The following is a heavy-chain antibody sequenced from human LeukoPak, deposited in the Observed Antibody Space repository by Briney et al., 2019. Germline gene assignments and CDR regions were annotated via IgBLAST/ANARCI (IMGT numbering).Heavy chain of an antibody. D-gene: IGHD3-16*02. J-gene: IGHJ4*02. CDR3: AKDGIMITFGGVIVN. CDR1: GFTFSSYA. Sequence: GGSLRLSCAASGFTFSSYAMSWVRQAPGKGLEWVSAISGSGGSTYYADSVKGRFTISRDNSKNTLYLQMNSLRAEDTAVYYCAKDGIMITFGGVIVNWGQGTLVTVSS. CDR2: ISGSGGST. V-gene: IGHV3-23*01.